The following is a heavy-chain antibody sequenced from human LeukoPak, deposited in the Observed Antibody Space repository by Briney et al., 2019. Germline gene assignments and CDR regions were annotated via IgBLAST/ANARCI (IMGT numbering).Heavy chain of an antibody. CDR3: AKDYRGSSRGYYFDY. D-gene: IGHD1-26*01. CDR1: GFTFSSYS. V-gene: IGHV3-23*01. Sequence: PGGSLRLSCAASGFTFSSYSMNWVRQAPGKGLEWVSAISGSGGSTYYADSVKGRFTISRDNSKNTLYLQMNSLRAEDTAVYYCAKDYRGSSRGYYFDYWGQGTLVTVSS. J-gene: IGHJ4*02. CDR2: ISGSGGST.